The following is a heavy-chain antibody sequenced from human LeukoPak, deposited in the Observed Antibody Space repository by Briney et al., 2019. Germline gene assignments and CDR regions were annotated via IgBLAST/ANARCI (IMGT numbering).Heavy chain of an antibody. V-gene: IGHV1-3*01. D-gene: IGHD3-3*01. J-gene: IGHJ5*02. CDR1: GYTFTSYA. CDR2: INAGNGNT. Sequence: ASVKVSCKASGYTFTSYAMHWVRQAPGQRLEWMGWINAGNGNTKYSQKFQGRVTITRDTSASTAYMELSSLRFEDTAVYYCARESLRFLEWLLSPNNWFDPWGQGTLVTVSS. CDR3: ARESLRFLEWLLSPNNWFDP.